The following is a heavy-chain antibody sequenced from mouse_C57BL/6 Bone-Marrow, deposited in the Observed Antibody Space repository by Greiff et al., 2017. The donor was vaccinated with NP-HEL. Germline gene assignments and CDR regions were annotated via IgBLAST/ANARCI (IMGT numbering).Heavy chain of an antibody. V-gene: IGHV1-50*01. D-gene: IGHD2-3*01. J-gene: IGHJ1*03. CDR2: IDPSDSYT. CDR1: GYTFTSYW. Sequence: QVQLQQPGAELVKPGASVKLSCKASGYTFTSYWMQWVKQRPGQGLEWIGEIDPSDSYTNYNQKFKGKATLTVDTSSSTAYMQLSSLTSEDSAVYYCARRDGYYGWYFDVWGTGTTVTVSS. CDR3: ARRDGYYGWYFDV.